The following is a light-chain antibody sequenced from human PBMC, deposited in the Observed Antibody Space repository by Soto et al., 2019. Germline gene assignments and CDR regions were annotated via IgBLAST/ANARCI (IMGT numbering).Light chain of an antibody. CDR3: QQYNDWPLT. V-gene: IGKV3-15*01. CDR1: QSVSSN. J-gene: IGKJ4*01. Sequence: EIVMTQSPATLSVSPGERATLSCRASQSVSSNLAWYQHKPGQAPRLLIYGASTRATGIPARFSGSGSRTEFTLTISSLQSEDFAVYCCQQYNDWPLTFGGGTKVEIK. CDR2: GAS.